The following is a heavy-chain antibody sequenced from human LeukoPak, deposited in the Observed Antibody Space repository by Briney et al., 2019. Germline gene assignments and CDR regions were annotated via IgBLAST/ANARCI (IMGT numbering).Heavy chain of an antibody. CDR3: ARKISPPFWTLSGDYFDY. D-gene: IGHD3/OR15-3a*01. Sequence: PGGSLRLSCAASGFAFSSYWMSWVRQAPGKGLEWVANIKQDGSEKYYVDSVKGRFTISRDNAKNSLYLQMNSLRAEDTAVYYCARKISPPFWTLSGDYFDYWGQGTLVTVSS. V-gene: IGHV3-7*01. CDR2: IKQDGSEK. J-gene: IGHJ4*02. CDR1: GFAFSSYW.